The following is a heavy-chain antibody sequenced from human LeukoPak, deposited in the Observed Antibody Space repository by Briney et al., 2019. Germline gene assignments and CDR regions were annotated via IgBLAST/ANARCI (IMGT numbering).Heavy chain of an antibody. CDR3: ARDRGEEWLHFDP. CDR1: GYTFTGYY. J-gene: IGHJ5*02. CDR2: INPNSGGT. V-gene: IGHV1-2*04. Sequence: GASVKVSCKASGYTFTGYYMHWVRQAPGQGLEWMGWINPNSGGTNYAQKFQGWVTMTRDTSISTAYMELSRLRSDDTAVYYCARDRGEEWLHFDPWGQGTLVTVSS. D-gene: IGHD3-16*01.